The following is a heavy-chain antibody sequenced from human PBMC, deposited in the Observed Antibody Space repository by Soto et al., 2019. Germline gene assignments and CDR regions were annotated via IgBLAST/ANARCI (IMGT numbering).Heavy chain of an antibody. J-gene: IGHJ6*02. V-gene: IGHV4-34*02. CDR2: INHSGDT. Sequence: QVQLQQWGAGLVKPSETLSLTCAVYGGSLRNYNWTWIRQAPGKGLAWIREINHSGDTNYYSSLKRRVSISVDTTKTQFYLIRYYVTAAQTNVYYCKRGPRHSHFWNGYEFEGPYGLDVWGQGTTVTVTS. D-gene: IGHD3-3*02. CDR1: GGSLRNYN. CDR3: KRGPRHSHFWNGYEFEGPYGLDV.